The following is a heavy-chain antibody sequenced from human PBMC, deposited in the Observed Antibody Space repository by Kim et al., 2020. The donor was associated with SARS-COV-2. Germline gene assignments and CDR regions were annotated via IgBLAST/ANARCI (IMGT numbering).Heavy chain of an antibody. Sequence: SETLSLTCTVSGGSISNYYWSWIRQPPGKGLEWIGYIYYSGSTNYNPSLKSRVTISLDRSKNQFSLKLSSATAADTAVYFCARDYYDSSGFFGYYYGMDVWGQGTTVTVS. J-gene: IGHJ6*02. V-gene: IGHV4-59*13. CDR3: ARDYYDSSGFFGYYYGMDV. D-gene: IGHD3-22*01. CDR2: IYYSGST. CDR1: GGSISNYY.